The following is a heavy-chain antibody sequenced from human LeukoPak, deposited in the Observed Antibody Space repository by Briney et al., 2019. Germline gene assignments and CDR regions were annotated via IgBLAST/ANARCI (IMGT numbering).Heavy chain of an antibody. Sequence: GGSLRLSCAASGFTFSSSEMNWVRQAPGKGLEWVSYISSSGSFMYYADSLKGRFTISRDNAKKSLYLQMNSLRAEDTAVYYCAKEWAYSGIYWGQGTLVTVSS. CDR2: ISSSGSFM. D-gene: IGHD1-26*01. V-gene: IGHV3-48*03. J-gene: IGHJ4*02. CDR3: AKEWAYSGIY. CDR1: GFTFSSSE.